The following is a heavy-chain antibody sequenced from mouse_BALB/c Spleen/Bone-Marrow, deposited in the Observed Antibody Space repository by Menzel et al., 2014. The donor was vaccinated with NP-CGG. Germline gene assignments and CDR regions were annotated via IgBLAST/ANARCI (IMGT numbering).Heavy chain of an antibody. J-gene: IGHJ3*01. V-gene: IGHV1S81*02. CDR2: INPSNGRT. CDR3: ARYDGPAWFAY. CDR1: GYSFTTNW. Sequence: QVQLQQPGAELVKPGASVRLSCKASGYSFTTNWIHWVKQRPGQGLEWIGEINPSNGRTNYNEKFKSKATLTVDKSSSTAYMQLSSLTSEDSAVYYCARYDGPAWFAYWGQGTLVTVSA. D-gene: IGHD2-3*01.